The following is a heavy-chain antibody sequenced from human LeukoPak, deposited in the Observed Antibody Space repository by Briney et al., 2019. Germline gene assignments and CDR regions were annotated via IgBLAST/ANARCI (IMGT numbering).Heavy chain of an antibody. CDR2: INHSGST. V-gene: IGHV4-34*01. Sequence: PSETLSLTCAVYGGSFSGYYWSWIRQPPGKGLEWIGEINHSGSTNYNPSLKSRVTISVDTSKNQFSLKLNSVTPEDTAVYYCARDPAYYYDSSGYYRLGGYFDYWGQGTLVTVSS. CDR1: GGSFSGYY. J-gene: IGHJ4*02. D-gene: IGHD3-22*01. CDR3: ARDPAYYYDSSGYYRLGGYFDY.